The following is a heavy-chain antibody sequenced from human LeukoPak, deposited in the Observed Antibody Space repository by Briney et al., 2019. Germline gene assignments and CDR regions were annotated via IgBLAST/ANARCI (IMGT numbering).Heavy chain of an antibody. D-gene: IGHD3-9*01. CDR1: GFTFNTFN. Sequence: PGGSLRLSCAASGFTFNTFNMNWFRQAPGKGLEWVPSINSGGDYKYYADSVKGRFTTSRDNAKNSLSLQLNSLRVEDTAIYYCARGHYDVLASSYKWTSDYWGQGTLVTVSS. J-gene: IGHJ4*02. V-gene: IGHV3-21*01. CDR3: ARGHYDVLASSYKWTSDY. CDR2: INSGGDYK.